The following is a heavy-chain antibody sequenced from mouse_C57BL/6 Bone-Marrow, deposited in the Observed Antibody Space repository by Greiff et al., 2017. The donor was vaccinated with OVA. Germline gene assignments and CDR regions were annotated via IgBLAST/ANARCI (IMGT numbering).Heavy chain of an antibody. CDR2: IYPYNGVS. V-gene: IGHV1-31*01. CDR3: ARGGDYYGSYAMDY. D-gene: IGHD1-1*01. CDR1: GYSFTGYY. J-gene: IGHJ4*01. Sequence: EVQLQQSGPELVKPGASVKISCKASGYSFTGYYMHWVKQSHGNILDWIGYIYPYNGVSSYNQKFKGKATLTVDKSSSTAYMELRSLTTEESAVYYCARGGDYYGSYAMDYWGQGTSVTVSS.